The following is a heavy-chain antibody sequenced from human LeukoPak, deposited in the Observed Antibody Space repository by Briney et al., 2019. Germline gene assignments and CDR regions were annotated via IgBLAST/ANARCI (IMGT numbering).Heavy chain of an antibody. CDR3: ARDRYSGYDSLGY. V-gene: IGHV1-69*13. J-gene: IGHJ4*02. Sequence: SVKVSCXASGGTFSSYAISWVRQAPGQGLEWMGGIIPIFGTANFAQKFQGRVTITADESTSTAYMELSSLRFEDTAVYYCARDRYSGYDSLGYRGQGTLVTVSS. CDR1: GGTFSSYA. D-gene: IGHD5-12*01. CDR2: IIPIFGTA.